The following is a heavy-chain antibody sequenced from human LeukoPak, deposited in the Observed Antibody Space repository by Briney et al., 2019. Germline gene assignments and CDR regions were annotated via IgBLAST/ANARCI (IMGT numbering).Heavy chain of an antibody. CDR3: ARDQYDTWSRRGNFDS. CDR1: GFSFGKYW. CDR2: IKLDGSEK. V-gene: IGHV3-7*03. J-gene: IGHJ4*02. D-gene: IGHD3-3*01. Sequence: GGSLRLSCVASGFSFGKYWMSWVRQAPGKGLEWVANIKLDGSEKNYVDSVKGRFTISRDNTKNSLYLQMNSLRVEDTAVFYCARDQYDTWSRRGNFDSWGQGTLVIVSS.